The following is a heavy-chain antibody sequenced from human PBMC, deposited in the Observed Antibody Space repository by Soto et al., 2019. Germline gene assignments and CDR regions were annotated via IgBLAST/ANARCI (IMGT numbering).Heavy chain of an antibody. CDR2: IYYSGTT. CDR3: ASQALKRSGWYIHD. V-gene: IGHV4-39*01. J-gene: IGHJ4*02. CDR1: SYSITSSNYY. D-gene: IGHD6-19*01. Sequence: PSETRSLTCTVPSYSITSSNYYWVWIRQPPGKGLEWIGKIYYSGTTYYNPSLKSGVAISVDTTKIQFSLKLSSVIIADTAVYYCASQALKRSGWYIHDWGQGTLVTVSS.